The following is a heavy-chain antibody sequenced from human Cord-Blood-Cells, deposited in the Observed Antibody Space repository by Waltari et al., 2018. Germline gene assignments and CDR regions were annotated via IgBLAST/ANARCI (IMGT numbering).Heavy chain of an antibody. CDR3: ARPAMVRGVITPLDGAFDI. CDR2: IYPGDSDT. D-gene: IGHD3-10*01. CDR1: GYSFTSYW. V-gene: IGHV5-51*01. J-gene: IGHJ3*02. Sequence: EVQLVQSGAEVKKPGESLKISCKGSGYSFTSYWIGWVRQMPGKGLEWMGIIYPGDSDTRYSPSFQDQVTISADKSISTAYLQWSSLKASDTAMYYCARPAMVRGVITPLDGAFDIWGQGTMVTVSS.